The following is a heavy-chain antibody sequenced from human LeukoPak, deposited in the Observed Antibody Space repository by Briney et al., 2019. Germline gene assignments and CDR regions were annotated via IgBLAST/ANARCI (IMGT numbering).Heavy chain of an antibody. Sequence: GGSLRLTCAASGFTFSSAMSWVRQAPGKGLDWVSVISASGDTTYYADSVKGRFTISRGNSKNTLYLQMNSLRAEDTALYYCAKGSSGTYSRIYFDYWGQGTLVTVSS. V-gene: IGHV3-23*01. CDR3: AKGSSGTYSRIYFDY. CDR1: GFTFSSA. CDR2: ISASGDTT. J-gene: IGHJ4*02. D-gene: IGHD1-26*01.